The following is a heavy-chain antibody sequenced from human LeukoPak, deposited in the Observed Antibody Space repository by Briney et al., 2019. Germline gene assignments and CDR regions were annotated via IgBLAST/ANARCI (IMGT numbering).Heavy chain of an antibody. CDR1: GGSISSYY. V-gene: IGHV4-59*01. Sequence: SETLSLTCTVSGGSISSYYWSWIRQPPGKGLEWIGYIYSSGSTTYNPSLKSRVTISVDTSKNQFSLKLSSVTAADTAVYYCARDLFSKEDYYGMDVWGQGTTVTVSS. J-gene: IGHJ6*02. D-gene: IGHD3-10*02. CDR3: ARDLFSKEDYYGMDV. CDR2: IYSSGST.